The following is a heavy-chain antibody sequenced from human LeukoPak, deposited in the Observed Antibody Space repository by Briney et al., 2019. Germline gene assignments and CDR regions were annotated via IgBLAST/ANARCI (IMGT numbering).Heavy chain of an antibody. Sequence: GGSLRLSCQASGFPFSSYWIHWVRHAPGKGLVWVSRIATDGGGPISADSVKGRFTISRDNTKNTLYLQMNSLTVEDTAVYFCVSDVGSYGGSPGGYWGQGTLVTVSS. J-gene: IGHJ4*02. CDR2: IATDGGGP. V-gene: IGHV3-74*01. CDR3: VSDVGSYGGSPGGY. CDR1: GFPFSSYW. D-gene: IGHD2-15*01.